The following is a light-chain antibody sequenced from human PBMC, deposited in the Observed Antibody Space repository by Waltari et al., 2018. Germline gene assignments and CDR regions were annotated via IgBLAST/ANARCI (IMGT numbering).Light chain of an antibody. V-gene: IGLV2-14*03. CDR2: DVS. CDR3: SSYISSSTLEL. Sequence: QSALTQPASVSGSPGPSITISCPGTSSDVGGYNYFSWYQQHPGKAPKLMIYDVSNRPSGVSNRFSGSKSGNTASLTISGLQAEDEADYYCSSYISSSTLELFGGGTSLTVL. CDR1: SSDVGGYNY. J-gene: IGLJ2*01.